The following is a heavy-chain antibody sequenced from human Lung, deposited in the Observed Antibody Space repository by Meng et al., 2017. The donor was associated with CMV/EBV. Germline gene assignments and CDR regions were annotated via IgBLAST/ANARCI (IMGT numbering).Heavy chain of an antibody. V-gene: IGHV3-7*01. D-gene: IGHD2-8*01. Sequence: SXAATGFNIRPYWMTWVRQAPGKGLEWVANINQGGNEKYYVDSVEGRFTISRDNARNSLLLQMNTLRAEDTAVYYCARLGDYCTDASCYYYFDYWGQGXLVTVSS. CDR3: ARLGDYCTDASCYYYFDY. CDR2: INQGGNEK. J-gene: IGHJ4*02. CDR1: GFNIRPYW.